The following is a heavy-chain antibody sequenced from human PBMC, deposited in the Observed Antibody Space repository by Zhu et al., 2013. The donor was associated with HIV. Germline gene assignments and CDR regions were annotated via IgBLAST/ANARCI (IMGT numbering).Heavy chain of an antibody. CDR1: GGTFSSYT. J-gene: IGHJ6*02. D-gene: IGHD6-19*01. CDR2: IIPILGIA. Sequence: QVQLVQSGAEVKKPGSSVKVSCKASGGTFSSYTISWVRQAPGQGLEWMGRIIPILGIANYAQKFQGRVTITADKSTSTAYMELSSLRSEDTAVYYCARARVLVAGREDYYYYYGMDVWGQGTTVTVSS. V-gene: IGHV1-69*02. CDR3: ARARVLVAGREDYYYYYGMDV.